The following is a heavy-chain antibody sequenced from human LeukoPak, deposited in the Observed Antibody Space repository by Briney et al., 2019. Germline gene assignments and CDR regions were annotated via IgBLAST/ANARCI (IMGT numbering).Heavy chain of an antibody. D-gene: IGHD2-15*01. V-gene: IGHV3-7*03. CDR3: ARDRGDYYYGLDV. CDR2: IKQDGSEK. CDR1: GFTFSSYW. Sequence: GGSLRLSCAASGFTFSSYWMSWVRQAPGKGLEWVANIKQDGSEKYYVDSVKGRFTISRDTAKNSLYLQMNSLRAEDTAVYYCARDRGDYYYGLDVWGRGTTVTVSS. J-gene: IGHJ6*02.